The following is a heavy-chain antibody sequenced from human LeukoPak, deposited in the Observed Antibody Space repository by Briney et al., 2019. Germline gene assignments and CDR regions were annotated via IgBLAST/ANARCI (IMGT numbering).Heavy chain of an antibody. D-gene: IGHD4-17*01. CDR1: GFTFSSYS. Sequence: GGSLRLSCAATGFTFSSYSMNWVRQAPGKGLEWVANIKQDGSEKYYVDSVKGRFTISRDNAKNSLYLQMNSLRAEDTALYYCARDDYGDYVRGVLWFDPWGQGTLVTVSS. V-gene: IGHV3-7*03. CDR2: IKQDGSEK. CDR3: ARDDYGDYVRGVLWFDP. J-gene: IGHJ5*02.